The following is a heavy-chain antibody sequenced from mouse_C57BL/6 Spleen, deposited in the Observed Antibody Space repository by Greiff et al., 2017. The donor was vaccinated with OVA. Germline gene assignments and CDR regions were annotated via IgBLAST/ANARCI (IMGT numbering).Heavy chain of an antibody. D-gene: IGHD3-2*02. V-gene: IGHV1-59*01. CDR3: ARAEGSSGYHC. J-gene: IGHJ2*01. CDR1: GYTFTSYW. CDR2: IDPSDSYT. Sequence: QVQLQQPGAELVRPGTSVKLSCKASGYTFTSYWMHWVKQRPGQGLEWIGVIDPSDSYTNYNQKFKGKATLTVDTSSSTAYMQLSSLTSEDSAVDCCARAEGSSGYHCWGQGTTLTVSS.